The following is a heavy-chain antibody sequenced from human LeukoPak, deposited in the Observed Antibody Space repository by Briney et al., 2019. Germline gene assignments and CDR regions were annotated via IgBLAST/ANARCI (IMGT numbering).Heavy chain of an antibody. CDR3: ARGPYILTGYPDGY. V-gene: IGHV3-21*01. Sequence: GGSLRLSCAASGFTFSSYSMNWVRQAPGKGLEWVSSISSSSSYIYYADSVKGRFTISRDNAKNSLYLQMNSLRAEDTAVYYCARGPYILTGYPDGYWGQGTLVTVSS. CDR2: ISSSSSYI. CDR1: GFTFSSYS. J-gene: IGHJ4*02. D-gene: IGHD3-9*01.